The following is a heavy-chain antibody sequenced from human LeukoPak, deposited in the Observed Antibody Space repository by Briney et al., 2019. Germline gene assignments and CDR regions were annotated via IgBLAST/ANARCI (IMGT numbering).Heavy chain of an antibody. J-gene: IGHJ4*02. D-gene: IGHD1-20*01. CDR2: IYYRGST. V-gene: IGHV4-59*01. CDR1: GGSISSYY. Sequence: PSETLSLTCTVSGGSISSYYWGWIRQPPGKGLEWIGYIYYRGSTNYNPSLKSRVTISVDTSKNQFSLKLSSVTAADTAVYYCARVASITGTADYWGQGTVVTVSS. CDR3: ARVASITGTADY.